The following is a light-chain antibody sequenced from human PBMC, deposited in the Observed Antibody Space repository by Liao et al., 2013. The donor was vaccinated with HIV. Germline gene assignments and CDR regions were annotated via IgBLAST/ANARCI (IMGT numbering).Light chain of an antibody. CDR1: AVPTQY. J-gene: IGLJ3*02. V-gene: IGLV3-25*03. CDR2: KDS. Sequence: SYELTQPPSVSVSPGQTARITCSGDAVPTQYTHWYQQRPGQAPIVVIYKDSERPAGVPDRFSGSSSGTTVTLTISGAQAEDEADYYCQSADTTSNYRMFGGGTKLTVL. CDR3: QSADTTSNYRM.